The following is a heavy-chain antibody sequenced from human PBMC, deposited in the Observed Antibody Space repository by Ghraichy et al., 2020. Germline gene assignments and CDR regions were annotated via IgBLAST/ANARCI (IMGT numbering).Heavy chain of an antibody. J-gene: IGHJ6*03. D-gene: IGHD2-2*01. CDR1: GFTVSSNY. V-gene: IGHV3-53*01. Sequence: GALRLSCAASGFTVSSNYMTWVRQAPGKGLEWVSVIYSGGSTYYADSVKGRFTISRDNSKNTVYLQMNSLRAEDTAVYYCARDFSSTPSMDVWCKGTTVTVSS. CDR3: ARDFSSTPSMDV. CDR2: IYSGGST.